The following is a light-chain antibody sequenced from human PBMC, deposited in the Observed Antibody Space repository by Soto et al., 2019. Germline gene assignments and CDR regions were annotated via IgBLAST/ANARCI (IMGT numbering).Light chain of an antibody. V-gene: IGLV2-14*01. CDR2: EVS. CDR3: TSYTSSSTGV. CDR1: SSDVGGYHY. Sequence: QSALTQPASVSGSPGQSITISCTGTSSDVGGYHYVSWYQQHPGKAPKLMIYEVSNRPSGVSNRFSGSKSGNTASLAISGLQAEDEADYYCTSYTSSSTGVLGGGTKLTVL. J-gene: IGLJ3*02.